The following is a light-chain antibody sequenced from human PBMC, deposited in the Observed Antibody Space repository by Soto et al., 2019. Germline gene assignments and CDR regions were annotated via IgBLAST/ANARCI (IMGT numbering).Light chain of an antibody. Sequence: QSALTQPASVSGSPGQSITISCTGTRSDIGAYNFVSWYQQHPGEVPKLILYDVNVRPSGVSNRFSGSKSGNTASLTISGLQAEDEAAYYCTSWTTSTTMIFGGGTKVTVL. CDR1: RSDIGAYNF. J-gene: IGLJ2*01. V-gene: IGLV2-14*03. CDR2: DVN. CDR3: TSWTTSTTMI.